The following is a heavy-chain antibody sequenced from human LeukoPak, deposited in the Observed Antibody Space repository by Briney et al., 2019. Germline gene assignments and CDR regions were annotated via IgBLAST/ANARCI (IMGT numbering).Heavy chain of an antibody. V-gene: IGHV4-39*01. CDR2: IYYSGST. D-gene: IGHD5-18*01. CDR1: GGSISSSSYY. J-gene: IGHJ4*02. CDR3: ARLPIQLWLIDY. Sequence: SETLSLTCTVSGGSISSSSYYWGWIRQPPGKGLEWIGSIYYSGSTYYNPSLKSRVTISVDTSKNQFSLKLSSVTAADTAVYYCARLPIQLWLIDYWGQGTLVTVSS.